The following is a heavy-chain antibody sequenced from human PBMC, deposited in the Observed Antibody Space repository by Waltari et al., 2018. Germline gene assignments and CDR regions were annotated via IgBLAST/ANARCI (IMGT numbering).Heavy chain of an antibody. CDR3: ARAVITTKKFDY. J-gene: IGHJ4*02. CDR1: GYSISSGYY. Sequence: QVQLQESGPGLVKPSETLSLTCAVSGYSISSGYYWGWIRQPPGKGLEWIGSIYHSGSTYYNPSLKSRVTISVDTSKNQFSLKLSSVTAADTAVYYCARAVITTKKFDYWGQGTLVTVSS. CDR2: IYHSGST. D-gene: IGHD3-16*02. V-gene: IGHV4-38-2*01.